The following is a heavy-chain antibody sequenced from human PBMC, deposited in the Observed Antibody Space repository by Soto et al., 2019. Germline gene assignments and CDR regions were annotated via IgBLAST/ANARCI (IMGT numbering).Heavy chain of an antibody. CDR3: ARLEVIAVAGIQKEVSYGMDV. V-gene: IGHV1-46*01. J-gene: IGHJ6*02. D-gene: IGHD6-19*01. CDR2: INPSGGST. Sequence: ASVKVSCKASGYTFTSYYMHWVRQAPGQGLEWMGIINPSGGSTSYAQKFQGRVTMTRDTSTSTVYMELSSLRSADTAVYYCARLEVIAVAGIQKEVSYGMDVWGQGTTVTVSS. CDR1: GYTFTSYY.